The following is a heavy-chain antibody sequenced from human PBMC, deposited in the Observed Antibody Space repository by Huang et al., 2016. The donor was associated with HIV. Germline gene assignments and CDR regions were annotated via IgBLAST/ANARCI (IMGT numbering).Heavy chain of an antibody. D-gene: IGHD5-18*01. CDR1: GFPFNNHA. CDR2: ISNDGSNN. Sequence: QVQLVESGGGVVQPGRSLRLSCAASGFPFNNHAMHWVRQAPGKGLDWVAVISNDGSNNYYADSVKGRFIISRDSSKSTLFLHMTSLRTEDTAVYYCARAKDTWDAYDIWGQGTMVIVSS. J-gene: IGHJ3*02. V-gene: IGHV3-30-3*01. CDR3: ARAKDTWDAYDI.